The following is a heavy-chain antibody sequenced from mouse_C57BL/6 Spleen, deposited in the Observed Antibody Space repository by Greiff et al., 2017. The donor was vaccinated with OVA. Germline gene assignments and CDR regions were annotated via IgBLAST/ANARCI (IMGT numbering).Heavy chain of an antibody. Sequence: VQLQQPGAELVKPGASVKLSCKASGYTFTSYWMHWVKQRPGQGLEWIGMIHPNSGSTNYNEKFKSKATLTVDKSSSTAYMQLSSLTSEDSAVYYCARGGTWGWLLYYFDYWGQGTTLTVSS. V-gene: IGHV1-64*01. CDR2: IHPNSGST. D-gene: IGHD2-3*01. CDR3: ARGGTWGWLLYYFDY. CDR1: GYTFTSYW. J-gene: IGHJ2*01.